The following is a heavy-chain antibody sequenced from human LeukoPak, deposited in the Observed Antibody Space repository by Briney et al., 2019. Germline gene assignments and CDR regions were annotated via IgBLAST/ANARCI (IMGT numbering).Heavy chain of an antibody. Sequence: ASVKVSCKASGGTXRSFAISWVRQAPGQGLEWVGGIIVIFRTANYAQEFRGRVTITADESTSTAYMELSSLRSEDTAVYHCARYPNYDFWSRNNWFDPWGQGTLVTVSS. V-gene: IGHV1-69*13. CDR3: ARYPNYDFWSRNNWFDP. CDR1: GGTXRSFA. J-gene: IGHJ5*02. CDR2: IIVIFRTA. D-gene: IGHD3-3*01.